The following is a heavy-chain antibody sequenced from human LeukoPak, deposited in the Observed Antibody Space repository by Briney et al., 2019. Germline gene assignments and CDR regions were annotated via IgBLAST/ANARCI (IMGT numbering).Heavy chain of an antibody. D-gene: IGHD5-18*01. Sequence: PSETLSLTCAVYGGSFSGYYWSWIRQPPGKGLEWIGEINHSGSTNYNPSLKSRVTISVDTSKNQFSLKLSFVTAADTAVYYCARANGRSGYSYGSNYYYYYGMDVWGQGTTVTVSS. CDR1: GGSFSGYY. CDR3: ARANGRSGYSYGSNYYYYYGMDV. V-gene: IGHV4-34*01. J-gene: IGHJ6*02. CDR2: INHSGST.